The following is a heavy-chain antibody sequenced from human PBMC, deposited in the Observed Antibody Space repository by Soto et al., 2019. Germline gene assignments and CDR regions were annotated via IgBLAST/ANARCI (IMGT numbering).Heavy chain of an antibody. J-gene: IGHJ4*02. V-gene: IGHV3-49*04. CDR3: TSDPYNGSYDPFDY. D-gene: IGHD1-26*01. CDR2: IRPKGYGGTT. CDR1: GFTFGDYA. Sequence: GGSLRLSCTTSGFTFGDYAMTWVRQAPGKGLEWVGFIRPKGYGGTTEYAASVKGRFTISRDDFKSIAYLQMNSLKTEDTAVYYCTSDPYNGSYDPFDYWGQGTLVTVSS.